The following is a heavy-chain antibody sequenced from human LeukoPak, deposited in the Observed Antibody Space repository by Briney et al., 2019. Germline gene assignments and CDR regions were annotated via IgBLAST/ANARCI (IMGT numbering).Heavy chain of an antibody. Sequence: PGGSLRLSCAASGFTFSSHAMSWVRQAPGKGLEWVSAISGSGGSTYYAGSVKGRFTISRDNSKNTLYLQMSSLRGEDTVVYCCAKDRQDFWSHWFDPWGQGTLVTVSS. J-gene: IGHJ5*02. CDR2: ISGSGGST. V-gene: IGHV3-23*01. D-gene: IGHD3-3*01. CDR3: AKDRQDFWSHWFDP. CDR1: GFTFSSHA.